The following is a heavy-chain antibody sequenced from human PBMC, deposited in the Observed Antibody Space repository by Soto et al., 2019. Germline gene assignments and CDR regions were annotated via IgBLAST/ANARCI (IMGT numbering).Heavy chain of an antibody. J-gene: IGHJ4*02. CDR1: GFSLSTSGVG. V-gene: IGHV2-5*02. D-gene: IGHD3-3*01. Sequence: QITLKESGPTVVKPTETLTLTCTFSGFSLSTSGVGVGCFRQSPGKAPEWLALIFWDDDKGYSTSLNSRLIITKETSKDQVVRTMANGDPADTATYYCAHRVLRTVFGLVTTTEIYFDFWGPGTPVVVSS. CDR2: IFWDDDK. CDR3: AHRVLRTVFGLVTTTEIYFDF.